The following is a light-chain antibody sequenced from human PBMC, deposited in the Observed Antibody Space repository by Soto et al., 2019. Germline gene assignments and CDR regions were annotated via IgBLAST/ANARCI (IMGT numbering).Light chain of an antibody. J-gene: IGKJ1*01. Sequence: EIVMTQYPGTLSVSPGERATLFCRASQSVRSSLAWYQQKTGQAPRLLIYGASTRATGIPVRSSGSAYGTELTITISSMKYEDFKVYYCQQYNKWTLTFGQGTKVDI. CDR2: GAS. V-gene: IGKV3-15*01. CDR1: QSVRSS. CDR3: QQYNKWTLT.